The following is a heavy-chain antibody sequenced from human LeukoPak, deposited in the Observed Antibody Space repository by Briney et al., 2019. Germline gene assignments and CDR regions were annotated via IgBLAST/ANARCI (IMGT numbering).Heavy chain of an antibody. D-gene: IGHD3-16*01. CDR3: GRGLLYDYVIDY. J-gene: IGHJ4*02. V-gene: IGHV3-48*03. Sequence: AGYLRRYCAASGFTFNKYEMNWVRQSQGKGREWVSYISIGSSTIYYAMSVMGRFTISRDNANNLLYLQMNSLGAEDTAIYYCGRGLLYDYVIDYWGQGARDTVSS. CDR1: GFTFNKYE. CDR2: ISIGSSTI.